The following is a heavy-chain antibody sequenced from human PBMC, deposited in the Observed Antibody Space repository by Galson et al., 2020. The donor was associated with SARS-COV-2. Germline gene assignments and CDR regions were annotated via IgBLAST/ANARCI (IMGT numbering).Heavy chain of an antibody. D-gene: IGHD3-10*01. CDR1: GFTFSTYW. CDR2: IHRDGSTT. V-gene: IGHV3-74*01. CDR3: ARESAVQGGYYMDV. J-gene: IGHJ6*03. Sequence: GGSLRLSCAASGFTFSTYWMHWVRQAPGKALVWFSRIHRDGSTTTYADSVQGRFTISRDNAKNTLYLQMSSLRAEDAAVYYCARESAVQGGYYMDVWGKGTTVTVSS.